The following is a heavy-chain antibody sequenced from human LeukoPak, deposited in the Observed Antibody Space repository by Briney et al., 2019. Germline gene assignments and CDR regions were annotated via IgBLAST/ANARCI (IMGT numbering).Heavy chain of an antibody. Sequence: SVKVSCKASGGTFSSYAISWVRQAPGQGREWMGGIIPIFGTANYAQKFQGRVTITADESTSTAYMELSSLRSEDTAVYYCASRIVGATASFDYWGQGTLVTVSS. CDR2: IIPIFGTA. CDR1: GGTFSSYA. D-gene: IGHD1-26*01. V-gene: IGHV1-69*13. CDR3: ASRIVGATASFDY. J-gene: IGHJ4*02.